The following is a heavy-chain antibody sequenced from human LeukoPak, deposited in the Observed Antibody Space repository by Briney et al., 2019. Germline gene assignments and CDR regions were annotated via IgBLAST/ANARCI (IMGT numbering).Heavy chain of an antibody. CDR2: IISMINTP. CDR1: GGTFRSYA. V-gene: IGHV1-69*13. CDR3: AIFQGTYGDNENDY. Sequence: GASVKVSCKASGGTFRSYAITWVRQAPGKGLEWMGGIISMINTPKYAQKFQGRVSITADESTSTGYMEVSSLRSEDTAVYYCAIFQGTYGDNENDYWGQGTLVTVSS. D-gene: IGHD4-17*01. J-gene: IGHJ4*02.